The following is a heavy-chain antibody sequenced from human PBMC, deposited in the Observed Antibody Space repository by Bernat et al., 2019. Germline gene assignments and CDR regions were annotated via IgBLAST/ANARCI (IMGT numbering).Heavy chain of an antibody. J-gene: IGHJ2*01. CDR2: IYYSGRT. CDR1: GGSISSSAYY. V-gene: IGHV4-39*02. D-gene: IGHD3-22*01. CDR3: ARRAYDSSGYHYVWYFDL. Sequence: QQQLKESGPRLVKPSETLSLTCTVSGGSISSSAYYWDWIRQPPGKGLEWIGGIYYSGRTYYNPSLRSRVSISVDTSRNHFSVKLSSVTAADTAVYYCARRAYDSSGYHYVWYFDLWGRGTLVTVSS.